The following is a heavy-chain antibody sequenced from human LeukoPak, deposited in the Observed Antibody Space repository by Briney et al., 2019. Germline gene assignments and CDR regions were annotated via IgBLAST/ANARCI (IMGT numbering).Heavy chain of an antibody. D-gene: IGHD1-1*01. CDR1: GVTVSSNY. J-gene: IGHJ4*02. CDR3: ARLRGEAGTHLSYDY. Sequence: GGSLRLSCAASGVTVSSNYMTWVRQAPGKGLEWASVIYSGGSSFYADSVKGRFTISRDNSKNTLYLQMNSLRVEDTAVYYCARLRGEAGTHLSYDYWGQGTLVTVSS. CDR2: IYSGGSS. V-gene: IGHV3-66*04.